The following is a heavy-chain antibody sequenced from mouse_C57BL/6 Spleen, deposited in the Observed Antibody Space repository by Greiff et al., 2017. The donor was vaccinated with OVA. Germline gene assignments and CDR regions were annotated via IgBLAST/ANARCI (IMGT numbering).Heavy chain of an antibody. Sequence: EVKLVESGGGLVKPGGSLKLSCAASGFTFSDYGMHWVRQAPEKGLEWVAYISSGSSTIYYADTVKGRFTISRDNAKNTLFLQMTSLRSEDTAMYYCARGLRGYYYAMDYWGQGTSVTVSS. CDR1: GFTFSDYG. V-gene: IGHV5-17*01. CDR2: ISSGSSTI. D-gene: IGHD2-4*01. J-gene: IGHJ4*01. CDR3: ARGLRGYYYAMDY.